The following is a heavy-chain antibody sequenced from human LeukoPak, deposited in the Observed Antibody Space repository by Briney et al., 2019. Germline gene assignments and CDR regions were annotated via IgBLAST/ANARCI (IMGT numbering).Heavy chain of an antibody. Sequence: PGGSLRLSCAASGFTFSSYSMDWVRQAPGKGLEWLSYLSSSSSVIYHADSVKGRFTISRDNAKNSLYLQMNSLRTEDTAVYYCVRDGSSWGNFDYWGQGTLVSVSS. D-gene: IGHD7-27*01. CDR1: GFTFSSYS. J-gene: IGHJ4*02. CDR3: VRDGSSWGNFDY. V-gene: IGHV3-48*01. CDR2: LSSSSSVI.